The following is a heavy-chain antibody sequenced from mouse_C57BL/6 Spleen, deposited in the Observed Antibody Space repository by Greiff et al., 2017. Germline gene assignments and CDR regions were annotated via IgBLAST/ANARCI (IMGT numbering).Heavy chain of an antibody. D-gene: IGHD3-2*02. Sequence: QVQLKQPGAELVKPGASVKLSCKASGYTFTSYWMQWVKQRPGQGLEWIGEIDPSDSYTNYNQKFKGKATLTVDTSSSTAYMQLSSLTSEDSAVYYCARDSSGGFAYWGQGTLVTVSA. J-gene: IGHJ3*01. V-gene: IGHV1-50*01. CDR1: GYTFTSYW. CDR2: IDPSDSYT. CDR3: ARDSSGGFAY.